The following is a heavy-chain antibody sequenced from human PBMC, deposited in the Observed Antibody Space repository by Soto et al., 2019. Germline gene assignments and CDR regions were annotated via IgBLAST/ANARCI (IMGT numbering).Heavy chain of an antibody. CDR3: ARDQGAVAGPLDY. CDR1: GFTFSSYG. D-gene: IGHD6-19*01. Sequence: QVQLVESGGGVVQPGGSLRPSCAASGFTFSSYGRHGVRRAPAKGLEWVAVIGYDGSNKYYADSVKGRFTISRDNSKNTLYLQMNSLRAEDTAVYYCARDQGAVAGPLDYWGQGTLVTVSS. J-gene: IGHJ4*02. CDR2: IGYDGSNK. V-gene: IGHV3-33*01.